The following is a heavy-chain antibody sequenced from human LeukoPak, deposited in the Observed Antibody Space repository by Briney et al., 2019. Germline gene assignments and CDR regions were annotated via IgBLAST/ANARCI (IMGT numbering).Heavy chain of an antibody. V-gene: IGHV3-30*18. CDR3: AKGDSRFPMVRGVIIGDFDY. J-gene: IGHJ4*02. D-gene: IGHD3-10*01. CDR1: GFTFSSYG. Sequence: GGSLRLSCAASGFTFSSYGMHWVRQAPGKGLEWVAVISYDGSNKYYADSVKGRFTISRDNSKNTLYLQMNSLRAEDTAVYYCAKGDSRFPMVRGVIIGDFDYWGQGTLVTVSS. CDR2: ISYDGSNK.